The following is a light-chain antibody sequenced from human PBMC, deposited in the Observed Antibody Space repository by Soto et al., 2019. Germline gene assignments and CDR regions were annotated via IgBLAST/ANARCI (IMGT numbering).Light chain of an antibody. CDR1: QSISSY. Sequence: DIQMTHSPSSLSASVGDRVTITCRASQSISSYLNWYQQKPGKAPKLLIYAASSLQSGVPSRFSGSGSGTDFTLTISSLQPEDFATYYCQQSYSTPLMYTFGQGTKVDIK. V-gene: IGKV1-39*01. CDR3: QQSYSTPLMYT. CDR2: AAS. J-gene: IGKJ2*01.